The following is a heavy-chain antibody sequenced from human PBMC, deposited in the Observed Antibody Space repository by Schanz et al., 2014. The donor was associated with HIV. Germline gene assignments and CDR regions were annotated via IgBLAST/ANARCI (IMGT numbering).Heavy chain of an antibody. J-gene: IGHJ6*02. Sequence: QGQLVESGGGVVQPGRALRLSCAASGFTFDSYGIHWVRQAPGKGLEWVAVISNDGKKKKVADSVKGRFTISRDNSKNTLYLQMKSLRPEDTAVYYCAKDRNHYDSRYRGKGNYYYYYGMDVWGQGTTVTVSS. D-gene: IGHD3-22*01. CDR2: ISNDGKKK. V-gene: IGHV3-30*18. CDR3: AKDRNHYDSRYRGKGNYYYYYGMDV. CDR1: GFTFDSYG.